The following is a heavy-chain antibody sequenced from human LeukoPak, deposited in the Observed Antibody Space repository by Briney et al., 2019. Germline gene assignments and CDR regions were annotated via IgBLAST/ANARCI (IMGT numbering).Heavy chain of an antibody. D-gene: IGHD5-18*01. J-gene: IGHJ4*02. CDR1: GSSISSSSYY. CDR2: IYYSGST. CDR3: ATGRYSYGYFDY. Sequence: PSETLSLTCTVSGSSISSSSYYWGWIRQPPGKGLEWIGSIYYSGSTYYNPSLKSRVTISVDTSKNQFSLKLSSVTAADTAVYYCATGRYSYGYFDYWGQGTLVTVSS. V-gene: IGHV4-39*07.